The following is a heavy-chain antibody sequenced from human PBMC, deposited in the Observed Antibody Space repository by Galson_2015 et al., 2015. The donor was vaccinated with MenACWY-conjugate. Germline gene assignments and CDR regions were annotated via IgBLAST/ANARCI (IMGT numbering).Heavy chain of an antibody. D-gene: IGHD6-19*01. J-gene: IGHJ4*02. CDR1: GFTVSNNY. V-gene: IGHV3-66*01. CDR3: ARVVVVAGTHDYFDY. Sequence: SLRLSCAASGFTVSNNYMSWVRPAPGRGLEWISIIYSGGSTYYADSVKGRFTISRDNSKNTLYLQMNSLRAEDTAVYYCARVVVVAGTHDYFDYWGQGTLVTVSS. CDR2: IYSGGST.